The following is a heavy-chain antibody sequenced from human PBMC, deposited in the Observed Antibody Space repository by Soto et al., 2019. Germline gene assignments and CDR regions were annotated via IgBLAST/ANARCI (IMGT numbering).Heavy chain of an antibody. V-gene: IGHV4-39*01. CDR3: ARKDVFWSGCGSSGWFAP. J-gene: IGHJ5*02. D-gene: IGHD3-3*01. CDR1: GGSISSSSYY. CDR2: IYYSGST. Sequence: PSETLSLTCTVSGGSISSSSYYWGWIRQPPGKGLEWIGSIYYSGSTYYNPSLKSRVTISVDTSKNQFSLKLSSVTAADTAVYSCARKDVFWSGCGSSGWFAPGGRGTLATVSA.